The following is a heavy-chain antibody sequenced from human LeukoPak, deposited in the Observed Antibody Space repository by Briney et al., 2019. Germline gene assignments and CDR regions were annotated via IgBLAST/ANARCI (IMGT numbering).Heavy chain of an antibody. D-gene: IGHD6-19*01. CDR3: VKTLISVAGTGAFDI. V-gene: IGHV3-64D*09. CDR1: GFTFSSYA. Sequence: PGGSLRLSCSASGFTFSSYAMHWVRQAPGKGLEYVSVISSNGGSTYYADSVKGRFTISRDNSKNTLYLQMSSLRAEDTAVYHCVKTLISVAGTGAFDIWGQGTMVTVSS. CDR2: ISSNGGST. J-gene: IGHJ3*02.